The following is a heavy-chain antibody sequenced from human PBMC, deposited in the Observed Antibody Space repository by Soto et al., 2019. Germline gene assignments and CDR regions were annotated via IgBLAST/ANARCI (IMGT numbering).Heavy chain of an antibody. V-gene: IGHV3-30-3*01. CDR3: ARPSDSSGYYYVD. D-gene: IGHD3-22*01. CDR1: GFTFSSYA. CDR2: ISYDGSNK. Sequence: QVQLVESGGGVVQPGRSLRLSCAASGFTFSSYAMHWVRQAPGKGLEWVAVISYDGSNKYYADSVKGRFTISRDNSKNTLYLQMNSLRAEDTAVYYCARPSDSSGYYYVDWGQGTQVTVSS. J-gene: IGHJ4*02.